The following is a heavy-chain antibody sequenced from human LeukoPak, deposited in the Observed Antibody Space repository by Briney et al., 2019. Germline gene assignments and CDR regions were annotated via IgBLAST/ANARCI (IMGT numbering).Heavy chain of an antibody. D-gene: IGHD1-7*01. Sequence: GGSLRLSCAASGFTFSNYWMSWVRQAPGKGLEWVANIKQDGSEKYYVNSVKGRFTISRDNAKNSPYLQMSSLRVEDTAIYYCAREDDWNYEDYWGQGTLVSVSS. J-gene: IGHJ4*02. CDR3: AREDDWNYEDY. CDR1: GFTFSNYW. V-gene: IGHV3-7*01. CDR2: IKQDGSEK.